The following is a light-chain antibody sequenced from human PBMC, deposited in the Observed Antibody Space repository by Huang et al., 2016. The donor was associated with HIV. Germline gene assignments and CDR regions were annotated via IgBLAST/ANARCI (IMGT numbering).Light chain of an antibody. V-gene: IGKV3-15*01. J-gene: IGKJ1*01. CDR1: QSVSDN. CDR3: QQYNNWPPWT. CDR2: TAS. Sequence: EIVMTQSPATLSVSPGERATLSCRASQSVSDNLAWYQQKPGQAPRLLIYTASTRATGIPGRFSGGGSGTEFSLNISSRQSEDSAVYYCQQYNNWPPWTFGQGTTVEIK.